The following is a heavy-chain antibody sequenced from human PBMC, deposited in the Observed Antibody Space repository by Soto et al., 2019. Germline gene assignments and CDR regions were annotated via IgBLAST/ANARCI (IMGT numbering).Heavy chain of an antibody. CDR3: ATQNDAGAGTVYYGTDV. V-gene: IGHV1-3*01. CDR1: GYTFTSYA. CDR2: INAGNGNT. J-gene: IGHJ6*02. Sequence: ASVKVSCKASGYTFTSYAMHWVRQAPGQRLEWMGWINAGNGNTKYSQKFQGRVTITRDTSASTAYMELSSLRSEDTAVYYCATQNDAGAGTVYYGTDVWGQGTTVTVSS. D-gene: IGHD6-19*01.